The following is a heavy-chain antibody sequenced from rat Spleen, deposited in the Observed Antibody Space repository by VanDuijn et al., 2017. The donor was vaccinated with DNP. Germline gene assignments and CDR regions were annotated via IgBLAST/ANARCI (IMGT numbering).Heavy chain of an antibody. CDR2: IYTGSGGT. D-gene: IGHD1-9*01. CDR1: GYTFTTYY. CDR3: ARGTTGITPFAY. V-gene: IGHV1-43*01. Sequence: QVQLRQSGAEPAKPGSSVKISCKASGYTFTTYYIGWIKQTTGQGLEYIGYIYTGSGGTSYNEKFRGKATLTVDKSSSTAFMQLSSLTPDDSAVYYCARGTTGITPFAYWGQGTLVTVSS. J-gene: IGHJ3*01.